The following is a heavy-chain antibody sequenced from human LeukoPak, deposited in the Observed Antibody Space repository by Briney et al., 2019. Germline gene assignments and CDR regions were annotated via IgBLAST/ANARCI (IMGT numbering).Heavy chain of an antibody. CDR1: GGSISSSSYY. CDR3: ARHSKDIVVVVAALNWFDP. Sequence: SETLSLTCTVSGGSISSSSYYWGWIRQPPGKRLEWIGSIYYSGSTYYNPSLKSRVTISVDTSKNQFSLKLSSVTAADTAVYYCARHSKDIVVVVAALNWFDPWGQGTLVTVSS. J-gene: IGHJ5*02. V-gene: IGHV4-39*01. D-gene: IGHD2-15*01. CDR2: IYYSGST.